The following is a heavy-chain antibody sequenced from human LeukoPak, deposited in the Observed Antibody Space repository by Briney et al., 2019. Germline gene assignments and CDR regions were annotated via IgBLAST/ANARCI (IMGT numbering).Heavy chain of an antibody. CDR3: ATRAGYCSSTSCYAGVPEEDAFDI. CDR2: IYPGDSDT. V-gene: IGHV5-51*01. D-gene: IGHD2-2*01. Sequence: GESLKISCKGSGYSFTSYWIGWVRQMPGKGLEWMGIIYPGDSDTRYSPSFQGQVTISADKSISTAYLQWSSLKASDTAMYYCATRAGYCSSTSCYAGVPEEDAFDIWGQGTMVTVSS. CDR1: GYSFTSYW. J-gene: IGHJ3*02.